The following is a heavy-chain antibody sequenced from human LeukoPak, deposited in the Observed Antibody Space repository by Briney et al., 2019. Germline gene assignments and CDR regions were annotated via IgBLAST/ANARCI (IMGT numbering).Heavy chain of an antibody. J-gene: IGHJ4*02. Sequence: GGSLRPSCAASGFTFSSYGMHWVRQAPGKGLEWVAVISYDGSNKYYADSVKGRFTISRDNSKNTLYLQMNSLRAEDTAVYYCAKEGPYSSSWYYFDYWGQGTLVTVSS. V-gene: IGHV3-30*18. CDR3: AKEGPYSSSWYYFDY. CDR1: GFTFSSYG. D-gene: IGHD6-13*01. CDR2: ISYDGSNK.